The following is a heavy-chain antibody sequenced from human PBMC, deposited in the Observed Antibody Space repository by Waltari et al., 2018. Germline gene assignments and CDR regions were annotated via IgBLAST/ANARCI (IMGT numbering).Heavy chain of an antibody. CDR1: GRSISHYY. D-gene: IGHD3-22*01. Sequence: QVQLQESGPGLVKPSETLSLTCPVSGRSISHYYWSWIRQPPGKGLEWIGYIYYSGSTNYNPSLKSRVTISVDTSKNQFSLKLSSVTAADTAVYYCARGISGDSSGYLDYWGQGTLVTVSS. J-gene: IGHJ4*02. CDR3: ARGISGDSSGYLDY. CDR2: IYYSGST. V-gene: IGHV4-59*01.